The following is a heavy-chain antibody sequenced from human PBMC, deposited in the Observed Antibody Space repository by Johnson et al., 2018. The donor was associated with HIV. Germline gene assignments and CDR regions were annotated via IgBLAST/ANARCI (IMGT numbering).Heavy chain of an antibody. Sequence: QVQLVESGGGVVQPGRSLRLSCAASGFTFSSYAMHWVRQTPGKGLVWVAVISYDGSNKYYADSVKCRFTISRDNSKNTLYLHMNSLRAEDTAVYYCARDGGYSSSWYRYAFDIWGQGTMVTVSS. V-gene: IGHV3-30-3*01. J-gene: IGHJ3*02. CDR3: ARDGGYSSSWYRYAFDI. CDR2: ISYDGSNK. CDR1: GFTFSSYA. D-gene: IGHD6-13*01.